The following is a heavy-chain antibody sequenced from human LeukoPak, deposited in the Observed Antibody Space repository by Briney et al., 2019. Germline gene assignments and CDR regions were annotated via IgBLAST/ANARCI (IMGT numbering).Heavy chain of an antibody. J-gene: IGHJ6*03. CDR1: GFTFSSYA. Sequence: GGSLRLSCAASGFTFSSYAMHWVRQAPGRGLEWVAVISYDGSNKYYADSVKGRFTISRDNSKNTLYLQMNSLRAEDTAVYYCARRYQLLYGYDYYYMDVWGKGTTVTVSS. V-gene: IGHV3-30-3*01. D-gene: IGHD2-2*02. CDR3: ARRYQLLYGYDYYYMDV. CDR2: ISYDGSNK.